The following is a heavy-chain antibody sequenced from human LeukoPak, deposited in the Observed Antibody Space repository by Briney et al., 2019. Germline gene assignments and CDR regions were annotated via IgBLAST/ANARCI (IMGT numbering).Heavy chain of an antibody. D-gene: IGHD3-10*02. J-gene: IGHJ6*04. Sequence: GGSLRLSCTASGFTFSNDWMSWVRQAPGKGLEWVANIKQEGGETYYVDSVKGRFTISRDNAKNSLFLQMNSLRADDTAVYYCAELGITMIGGVWGKGTTVTISS. V-gene: IGHV3-7*01. CDR2: IKQEGGET. CDR1: GFTFSNDW. CDR3: AELGITMIGGV.